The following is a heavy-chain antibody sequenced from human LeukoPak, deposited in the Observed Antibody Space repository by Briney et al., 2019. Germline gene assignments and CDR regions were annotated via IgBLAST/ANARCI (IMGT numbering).Heavy chain of an antibody. CDR2: ISAYNGNT. V-gene: IGHV1-18*04. CDR3: ARTYYDILTGSVNWFDP. CDR1: GYTFTSYG. Sequence: ASVKVSCKASGYTFTSYGISWVRQAPGQGLEWMGWISAYNGNTNYAQKLQGRVTMTTDTSMSTAYMELRSLRSDDTAVYYCARTYYDILTGSVNWFDPWGQGTLVTVSS. J-gene: IGHJ5*02. D-gene: IGHD3-9*01.